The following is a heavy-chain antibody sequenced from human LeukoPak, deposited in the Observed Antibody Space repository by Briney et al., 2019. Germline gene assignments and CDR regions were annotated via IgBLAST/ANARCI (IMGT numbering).Heavy chain of an antibody. CDR2: IYYSGST. Sequence: SETLSLTCTVSGGSISSSSYYWGWIRQPPGKGLEWIGSIYYSGSTYCNPSLKSRVTISVDTSKNQFSLKLSSVTAADTAVYYCARLVTPGYFDLWGRGTLVTVSS. D-gene: IGHD4-23*01. CDR3: ARLVTPGYFDL. J-gene: IGHJ2*01. CDR1: GGSISSSSYY. V-gene: IGHV4-39*01.